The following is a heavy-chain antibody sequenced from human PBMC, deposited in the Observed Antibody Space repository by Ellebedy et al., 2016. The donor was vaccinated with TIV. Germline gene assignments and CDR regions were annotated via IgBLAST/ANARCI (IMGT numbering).Heavy chain of an antibody. D-gene: IGHD5-24*01. CDR3: ARDQMATIPY. CDR2: ISSSSNTL. J-gene: IGHJ4*02. CDR1: GFTLSSYS. Sequence: GESLKISCAASGFTLSSYSMNWVRQAPGRGPEWVSYISSSSNTLYYADSVKGRFTISRDNAKNSLYLQMNSLRAEDTAVYYCARDQMATIPYWGQGTLVTVSS. V-gene: IGHV3-48*01.